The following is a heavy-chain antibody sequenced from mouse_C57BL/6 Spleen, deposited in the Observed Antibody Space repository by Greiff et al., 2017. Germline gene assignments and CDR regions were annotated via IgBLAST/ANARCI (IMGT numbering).Heavy chain of an antibody. D-gene: IGHD1-1*01. CDR3: ARRENYYGSAWFAY. CDR2: IYPSDSET. J-gene: IGHJ3*01. Sequence: QVQLQQPGAELVRPGSSVKLSCKASGYTFTSYWMDWVKQRPGQGLEWIGNIYPSDSETHYNQKFKDKDTLTVDKSSSTAYMQLSSLTSEDSAVYYCARRENYYGSAWFAYWGQGTLVTVAA. V-gene: IGHV1-61*01. CDR1: GYTFTSYW.